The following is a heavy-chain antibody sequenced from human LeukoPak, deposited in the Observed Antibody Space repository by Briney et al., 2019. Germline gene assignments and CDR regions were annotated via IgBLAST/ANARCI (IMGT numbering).Heavy chain of an antibody. V-gene: IGHV4-30-2*01. Sequence: SETLSLTCTVSGGSISSGGYYWSWIRQPPGKGLEWIGYIYHSGGTYYNPSLKSRVTISVDRSKNQFSLKLSSVTAADTAVYYCARGDFISGAGNWFDPWGQGTLVTVSS. CDR3: ARGDFISGAGNWFDP. CDR2: IYHSGGT. CDR1: GGSISSGGYY. D-gene: IGHD1-26*01. J-gene: IGHJ5*02.